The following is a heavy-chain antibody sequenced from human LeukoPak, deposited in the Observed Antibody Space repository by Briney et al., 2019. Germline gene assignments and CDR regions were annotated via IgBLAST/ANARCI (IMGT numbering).Heavy chain of an antibody. CDR3: ARYVMGATLAHPVAFDI. J-gene: IGHJ3*02. Sequence: RGSLRLSCVASGFTFTNYEVSWVRQAPGKGLGWVSYIISSGGTIYYADSVKGRLTTSRDNAKNSFYLQMNSLRAEDTAVYYCARYVMGATLAHPVAFDIWGQGKMVIVSS. CDR2: IISSGGTI. D-gene: IGHD1-26*01. V-gene: IGHV3-48*03. CDR1: GFTFTNYE.